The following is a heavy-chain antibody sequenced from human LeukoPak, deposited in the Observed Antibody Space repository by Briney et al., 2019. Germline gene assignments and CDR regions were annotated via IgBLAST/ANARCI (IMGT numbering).Heavy chain of an antibody. D-gene: IGHD5-18*01. Sequence: ASVKVSCKASGYTFTSYDINWVRQATGQGLEWMGWMNPNSGNTGYAQKFQGRVTMTRNTSISTAYMELSSLRSEDTAVYYCARGRRGYSYGFPYYYYGMDVWGQGTTVTVSS. J-gene: IGHJ6*02. CDR1: GYTFTSYD. CDR3: ARGRRGYSYGFPYYYYGMDV. CDR2: MNPNSGNT. V-gene: IGHV1-8*01.